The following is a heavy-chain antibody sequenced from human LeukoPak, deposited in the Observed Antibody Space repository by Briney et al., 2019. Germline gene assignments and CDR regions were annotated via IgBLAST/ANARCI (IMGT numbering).Heavy chain of an antibody. CDR2: INHSGST. CDR1: GGSISSTNYY. D-gene: IGHD3-9*01. Sequence: SETLSLTCTVSGGSISSTNYYWAWIRQPPGKGLEWIGEINHSGSTNYNPSLKSRVTISVDTSKNQFSLKLSSATAADTAVYYCARQPKHVKVLRYFDWLLKEGGGFDYWGQGTLVTVSS. J-gene: IGHJ4*02. CDR3: ARQPKHVKVLRYFDWLLKEGGGFDY. V-gene: IGHV4-39*01.